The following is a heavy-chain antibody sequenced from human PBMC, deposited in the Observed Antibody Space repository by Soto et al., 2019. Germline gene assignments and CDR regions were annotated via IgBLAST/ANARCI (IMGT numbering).Heavy chain of an antibody. Sequence: QEQLVQSGAEVKKPGASVVISCKTSGYTFSDYNIFWVRQAPGQGLEFVGVIYASGGGAGYAPSFQGTVTMTRDTSTRTVYMELSSLKSEDTAVYYCAKGRSLTVLAYYYHGWDVWGQGTTVTVSS. D-gene: IGHD7-27*01. CDR2: IYASGGGA. J-gene: IGHJ6*02. CDR3: AKGRSLTVLAYYYHGWDV. CDR1: GYTFSDYN. V-gene: IGHV1-46*01.